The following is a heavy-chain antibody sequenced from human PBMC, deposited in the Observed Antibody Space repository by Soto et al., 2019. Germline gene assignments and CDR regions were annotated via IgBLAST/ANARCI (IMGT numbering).Heavy chain of an antibody. Sequence: SETLSLTCTVSGGSITTGGYYWSWIRQLPGKGLEWIGHRYYSESTYYNPSLKSRVSISLDTSKNQFSLKLSSVTAADTAMYYCARTKCSGGSCYSWSLDYWGQGTPVTVSS. D-gene: IGHD2-15*01. CDR3: ARTKCSGGSCYSWSLDY. CDR2: RYYSEST. V-gene: IGHV4-31*03. J-gene: IGHJ4*02. CDR1: GGSITTGGYY.